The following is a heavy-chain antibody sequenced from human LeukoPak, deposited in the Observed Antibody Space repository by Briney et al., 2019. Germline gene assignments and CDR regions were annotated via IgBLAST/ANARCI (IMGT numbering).Heavy chain of an antibody. CDR2: IIPIFGTA. CDR1: GGTFSSYA. Sequence: SVKVSCKASGGTFSSYAISWVRQAPGQGLEWMGGIIPIFGTANYAQKFQGRVTITADESTSTAYMELSSLRSEDTAVYYCADSNGGVSNGMDVWGKGTTVNVSS. J-gene: IGHJ6*04. V-gene: IGHV1-69*13. CDR3: ADSNGGVSNGMDV. D-gene: IGHD2-21*01.